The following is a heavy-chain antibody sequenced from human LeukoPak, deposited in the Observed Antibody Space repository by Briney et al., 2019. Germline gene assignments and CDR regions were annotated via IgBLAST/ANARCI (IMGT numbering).Heavy chain of an antibody. Sequence: PGGSLRLSCAASGFTFSSYAMSWVRQAPGKGLEWVSAIRSSGVTTYYADSVKGRFTISRDNSKNTLYLQMNSLRAEDTAVYYCASSLYSTGWSLNSGAFDIWGQGTMVTVSS. J-gene: IGHJ3*02. CDR3: ASSLYSTGWSLNSGAFDI. CDR2: IRSSGVTT. CDR1: GFTFSSYA. D-gene: IGHD6-13*01. V-gene: IGHV3-23*01.